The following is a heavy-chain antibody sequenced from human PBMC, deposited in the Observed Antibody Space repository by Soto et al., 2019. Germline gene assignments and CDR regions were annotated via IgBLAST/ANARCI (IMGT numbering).Heavy chain of an antibody. D-gene: IGHD5-12*01. Sequence: ASVKVPFKASGGTFISYDINWVRQATGQGLEWMGWMNPNSGNTGYAQKFQGRVTMTRNTSISTAYMELSSLRSEDTAVYYCARGRWLQSYYYYYGMDVWGQGTTVNVSS. V-gene: IGHV1-8*02. J-gene: IGHJ6*02. CDR3: ARGRWLQSYYYYYGMDV. CDR1: GGTFISYD. CDR2: MNPNSGNT.